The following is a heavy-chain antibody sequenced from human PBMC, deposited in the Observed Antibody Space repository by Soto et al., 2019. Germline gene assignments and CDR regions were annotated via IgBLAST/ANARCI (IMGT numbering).Heavy chain of an antibody. CDR3: ARARDSGSYYRRAFDI. J-gene: IGHJ3*02. Sequence: GASVKVSCKASGGTFSSYAISWVRQVPGQGLEWMGGIIPIFGTANYAQKFQGRVTITADESTSTAYMELSSLRSEDTAVYYCARARDSGSYYRRAFDIWGQGTMVTVSS. V-gene: IGHV1-69*13. CDR2: IIPIFGTA. CDR1: GGTFSSYA. D-gene: IGHD1-26*01.